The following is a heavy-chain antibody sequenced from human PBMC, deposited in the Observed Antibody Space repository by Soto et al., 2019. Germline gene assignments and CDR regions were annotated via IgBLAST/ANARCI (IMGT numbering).Heavy chain of an antibody. J-gene: IGHJ4*02. CDR1: GFTFSSYG. D-gene: IGHD4-17*01. CDR3: ARDQVTTVTNFDY. V-gene: IGHV3-33*01. CDR2: IWYDGSNK. Sequence: QVQLVESGGGVVQPGRSLRLSCAASGFTFSSYGMHWVRQAPGKGLEWVAVIWYDGSNKYYADSVKGRFTISRDNSKNTLYLQMNSLRAEDTAVYYCARDQVTTVTNFDYWGQGTLVTVSS.